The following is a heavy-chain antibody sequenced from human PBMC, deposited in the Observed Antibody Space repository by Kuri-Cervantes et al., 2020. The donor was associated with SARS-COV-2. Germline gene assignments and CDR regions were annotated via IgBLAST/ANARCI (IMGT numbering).Heavy chain of an antibody. D-gene: IGHD3-22*01. J-gene: IGHJ5*02. Sequence: GSLRLSYAVYGGSFSGYYWSWIRQPPGKGLEWIGEINHSGSTNYNPSLKSRVTISVDTSKNQFSLKLSSVTAADTAVYYCARDLLLYYDSSGYHNWFDPWGQGTLVTVSS. V-gene: IGHV4-34*01. CDR2: INHSGST. CDR3: ARDLLLYYDSSGYHNWFDP. CDR1: GGSFSGYY.